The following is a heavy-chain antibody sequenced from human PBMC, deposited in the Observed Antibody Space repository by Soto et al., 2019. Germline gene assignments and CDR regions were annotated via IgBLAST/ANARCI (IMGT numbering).Heavy chain of an antibody. V-gene: IGHV3-30*18. CDR1: GFTFSSYG. CDR2: ISYDGSNK. Sequence: PGGSLRLSCASSGFTFSSYGMHWVRQAPGKGLEWVAVISYDGSNKYYADSVKGRFTISRDNSKNTLYLQMNSLRAEDTAVYYCAKDWGYCISTSCYRWGMDVWGQGTMVTVSS. D-gene: IGHD2-2*01. CDR3: AKDWGYCISTSCYRWGMDV. J-gene: IGHJ6*02.